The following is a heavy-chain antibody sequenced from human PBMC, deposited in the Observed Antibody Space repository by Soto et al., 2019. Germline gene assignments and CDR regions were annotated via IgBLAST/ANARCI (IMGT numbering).Heavy chain of an antibody. CDR1: GLFFSDYY. J-gene: IGHJ6*02. V-gene: IGHV3-11*01. D-gene: IGHD3-10*01. CDR2: ISGTGDTK. CDR3: AIGGGQIYYKGLDV. Sequence: PGGSLRLSCAASGLFFSDYYLSWIRQAPGKALECVAYISGTGDTKYYADSVTGRFTISRGNPKNSLYLQMNSLRPEDAAVYYCAIGGGQIYYKGLDVWGQGTTVTVSS.